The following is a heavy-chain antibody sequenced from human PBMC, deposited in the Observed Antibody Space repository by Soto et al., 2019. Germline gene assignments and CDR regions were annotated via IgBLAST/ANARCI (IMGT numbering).Heavy chain of an antibody. J-gene: IGHJ4*02. CDR3: VKDGGPNDFWSGYFSNFYY. CDR1: GFTFSSYA. D-gene: IGHD3-3*01. Sequence: GSLRLSCSASGFTFSSYAMHWVRQAPGKGLEYVSAISNNGGTTYYADSVKGRFTISRDNSKNTLYLQMSSLRAEDTAVYYCVKDGGPNDFWSGYFSNFYYWGQGTLVTVSS. CDR2: ISNNGGTT. V-gene: IGHV3-64D*06.